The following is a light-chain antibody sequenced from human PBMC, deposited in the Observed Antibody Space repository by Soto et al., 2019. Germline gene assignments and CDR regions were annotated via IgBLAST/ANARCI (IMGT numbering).Light chain of an antibody. CDR2: LGS. J-gene: IGKJ4*01. V-gene: IGKV2-28*01. Sequence: DLVMTQSPLSLPVTPGEPSSISCRSSQSLLHSNGYNYLDWYLQKPGQSPQLLIYLGSNRASGVPDGFSGSGSGTDFTLKISRVEAEDVGVYYCMQALQTPITFGGGTKVEIK. CDR3: MQALQTPIT. CDR1: QSLLHSNGYNY.